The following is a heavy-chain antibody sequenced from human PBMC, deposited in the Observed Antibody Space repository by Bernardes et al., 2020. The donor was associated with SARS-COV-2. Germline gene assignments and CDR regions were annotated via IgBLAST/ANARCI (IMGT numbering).Heavy chain of an antibody. CDR2: IHHGGKT. V-gene: IGHV4-38-2*02. CDR1: GYSISSGYY. CDR3: AREWYCSSTTCLYYFEY. Sequence: SETLSLTCAVSGYSISSGYYWGCIRQPPGKGLEWIGSIHHGGKTYYNPSLKSRITISVDTSKNQFSLRLNSVTAADTAVYYCAREWYCSSTTCLYYFEYWGQGTLVTVSS. D-gene: IGHD2-2*01. J-gene: IGHJ4*02.